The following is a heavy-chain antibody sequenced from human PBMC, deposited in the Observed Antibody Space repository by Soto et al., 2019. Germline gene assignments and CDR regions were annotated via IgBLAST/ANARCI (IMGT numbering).Heavy chain of an antibody. J-gene: IGHJ4*02. D-gene: IGHD6-6*01. CDR2: ISSSGSTI. V-gene: IGHV3-48*03. CDR3: ARVWQLVLDY. Sequence: GGSLRLSCAASGFTFSSYEMNWVRQAPGKGLEWVSYISSSGSTIYYADSVKGRFNISRDNAKNSLYLQMNSLRAEDTAVYYCARVWQLVLDYWGQGTLVTVSS. CDR1: GFTFSSYE.